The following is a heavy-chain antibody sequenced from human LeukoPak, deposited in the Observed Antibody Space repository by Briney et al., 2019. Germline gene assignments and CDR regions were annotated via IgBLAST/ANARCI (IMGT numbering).Heavy chain of an antibody. CDR2: TYYRSKWYN. D-gene: IGHD3-9*01. CDR1: GDSVSSNSVA. V-gene: IGHV6-1*01. CDR3: AGGLTTRGMDV. Sequence: SQTLSLTCAISGDSVSSNSVAWIWIRQSPSRGLEWLGRTYYRSKWYNDYAVSMKSRITINPDTSKNQFSLQLNSVTPEDTAVYYCAGGLTTRGMDVWGQGTTVTVSS. J-gene: IGHJ6*02.